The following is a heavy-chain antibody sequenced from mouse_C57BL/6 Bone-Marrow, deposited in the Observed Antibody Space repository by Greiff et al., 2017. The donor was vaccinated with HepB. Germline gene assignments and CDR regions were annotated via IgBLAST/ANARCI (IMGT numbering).Heavy chain of an antibody. V-gene: IGHV2-5*01. CDR1: GFSLTSYG. Sequence: QVQLKESGPGLVQPSQRLSITCTVSGFSLTSYGVHWVRQSPGKGLEWLGVIWRGGSTDYNAAFMSRLSITKDNSKSQVFFKMNSLQADDTAIYYCAKNRRQLRLGYFDYWGQGTTLTVSS. D-gene: IGHD3-2*02. J-gene: IGHJ2*01. CDR2: IWRGGST. CDR3: AKNRRQLRLGYFDY.